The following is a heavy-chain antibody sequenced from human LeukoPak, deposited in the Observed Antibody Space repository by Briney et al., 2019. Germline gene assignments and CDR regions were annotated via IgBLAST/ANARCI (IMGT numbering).Heavy chain of an antibody. V-gene: IGHV3-23*01. CDR2: ISGSGGST. CDR3: AKTPQGHLDY. J-gene: IGHJ4*02. CDR1: GFTFSDYY. Sequence: GGSLRLSCAASGFTFSDYYMSWIRQAPGKGLEWVSAISGSGGSTYYADSVKGRFTISRDNSKNTLYLQMNSLRAEDTAVYYCAKTPQGHLDYWGQGTLVTVSS.